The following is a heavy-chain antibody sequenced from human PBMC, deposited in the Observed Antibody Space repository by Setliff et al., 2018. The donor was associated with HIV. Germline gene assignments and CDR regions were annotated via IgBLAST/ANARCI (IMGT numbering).Heavy chain of an antibody. Sequence: GESLKISCKGPEYDFTNYWIGWVRLMPGKGLEWMGIVYPGDSDVRYSPSFQGHVSISVDKSITTAYLQWSSLQASDTAIYYCARHPVAGTPYYFDSWGQGTLVTVSS. V-gene: IGHV5-51*01. J-gene: IGHJ4*02. CDR1: EYDFTNYW. CDR3: ARHPVAGTPYYFDS. D-gene: IGHD6-19*01. CDR2: VYPGDSDV.